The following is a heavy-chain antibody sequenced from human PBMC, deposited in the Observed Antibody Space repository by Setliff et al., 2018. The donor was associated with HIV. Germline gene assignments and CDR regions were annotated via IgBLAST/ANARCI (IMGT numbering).Heavy chain of an antibody. CDR2: IYYSGST. D-gene: IGHD2-21*02. CDR3: AREDFNDLSAFDI. V-gene: IGHV4-39*07. CDR1: GGSISSSSYY. J-gene: IGHJ3*02. Sequence: PSETLSLTCTVSGGSISSSSYYWGWIRQPPGKGLEWIGSIYYSGSTYYNPSLKSRVTISLDTSKNRFSLQLTSVTAADTAVYYCAREDFNDLSAFDIWGQGTRVTVSS.